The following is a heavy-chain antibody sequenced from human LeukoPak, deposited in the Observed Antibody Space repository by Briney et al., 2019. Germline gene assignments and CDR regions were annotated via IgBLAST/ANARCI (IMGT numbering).Heavy chain of an antibody. V-gene: IGHV3-15*01. Sequence: GGSLRLSCAASGFTFSNAWMSWVRQAPGKGLEWVGRIKSKTDGGTTDYAAPVKGRFTISRDDSENTLYLQMNSLKTEDTAVYYCTGQVEMATVEGYWGQGTLVTVSS. J-gene: IGHJ4*02. CDR3: TGQVEMATVEGY. D-gene: IGHD5-24*01. CDR1: GFTFSNAW. CDR2: IKSKTDGGTT.